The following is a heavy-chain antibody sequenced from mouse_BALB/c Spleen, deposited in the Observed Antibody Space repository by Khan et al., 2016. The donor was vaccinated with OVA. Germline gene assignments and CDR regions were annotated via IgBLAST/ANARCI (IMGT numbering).Heavy chain of an antibody. CDR3: TRPPYFSFVMVY. CDR2: MNTYTGEP. V-gene: IGHV9-3-1*01. Sequence: QIQLVQSGPELKKPGETVTISCKASGYTFTNYGMNWVKQAPGKVLKWMGWMNTYTGEPTYADDFKGRFAFSLETSASTDYLEIKNLKNEDTATYFCTRPPYFSFVMVYWGQGTSVTVSS. J-gene: IGHJ4*01. D-gene: IGHD2-10*01. CDR1: GYTFTNYG.